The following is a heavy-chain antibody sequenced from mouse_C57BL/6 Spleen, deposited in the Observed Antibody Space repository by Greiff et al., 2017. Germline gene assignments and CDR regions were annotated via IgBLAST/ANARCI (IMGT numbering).Heavy chain of an antibody. D-gene: IGHD2-13*01. CDR1: GYTFTSYW. V-gene: IGHV1-64*01. CDR2: IHPNSGST. Sequence: LQQPGAELVKPGASVKLSCKASGYTFTSYWMHWVKQRPGQGLEWIGMIHPNSGSTNYNEKFKSKATLTVDKSSSTAYMQLSSLTSEDSAVYYCARIDYDYAMDYWGQGTSVTVSS. CDR3: ARIDYDYAMDY. J-gene: IGHJ4*01.